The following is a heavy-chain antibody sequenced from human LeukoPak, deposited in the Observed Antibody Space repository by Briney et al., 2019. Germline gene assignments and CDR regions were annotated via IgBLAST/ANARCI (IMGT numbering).Heavy chain of an antibody. CDR2: FDPEDGET. Sequence: ASVKVSCKVSGYTLTELSMHWVRQAPRKGLEWMGGFDPEDGETIYAQKFQGRVTMTTDTSTSTAYMELRSLRSDDTAVYYCARDPRGQYYYDSSGYLDYWGQGTLVTVSS. CDR3: ARDPRGQYYYDSSGYLDY. J-gene: IGHJ4*02. V-gene: IGHV1-24*01. CDR1: GYTLTELS. D-gene: IGHD3-22*01.